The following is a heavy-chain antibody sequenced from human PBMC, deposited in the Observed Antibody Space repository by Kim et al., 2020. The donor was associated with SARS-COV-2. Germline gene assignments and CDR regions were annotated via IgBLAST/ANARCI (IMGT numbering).Heavy chain of an antibody. D-gene: IGHD3-22*01. V-gene: IGHV4-39*01. Sequence: SETLSLTCTVSGGSISSSSYYWGWIRQPPGKGLEWIGSIYYSGSTYYNPSLKSRVTISVDTSKNQFSLKLSSVTAADTAVYYCARKTYYYDSSGYYGRDSLDWYFDYWGQGTLVTVSS. J-gene: IGHJ4*02. CDR1: GGSISSSSYY. CDR3: ARKTYYYDSSGYYGRDSLDWYFDY. CDR2: IYYSGST.